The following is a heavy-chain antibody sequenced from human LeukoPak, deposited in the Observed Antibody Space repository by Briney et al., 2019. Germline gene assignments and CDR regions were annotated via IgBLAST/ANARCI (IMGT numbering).Heavy chain of an antibody. CDR1: GYTFTRYD. D-gene: IGHD3-22*01. V-gene: IGHV1-8*03. CDR2: MNPNRGNT. J-gene: IGHJ4*02. CDR3: ARVGYYDSSGYFLGFDY. Sequence: ASVKVSCKAFGYTFTRYDINWVRQATGQGLEWMGWMNPNRGNTGYAQKFQGRVTITRNTSISTAYMELSSLRSEDTAVYYCARVGYYDSSGYFLGFDYWGQGTLVTVSS.